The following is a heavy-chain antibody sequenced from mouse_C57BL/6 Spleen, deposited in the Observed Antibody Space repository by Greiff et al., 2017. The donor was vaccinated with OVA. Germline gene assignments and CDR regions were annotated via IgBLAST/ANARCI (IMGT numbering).Heavy chain of an antibody. D-gene: IGHD2-3*01. CDR2: IRSKSNNYAT. CDR1: GFSFNTYA. Sequence: DVQLVESGGGLVQPKGSLKLSCAASGFSFNTYAMNWVRQAPGKGLEWVARIRSKSNNYATYYADSVKDRFTISRDDSESMLYLQMNNLKTEDTAMYYCVREGYDFAYWGQGTLVTVSA. V-gene: IGHV10-1*01. CDR3: VREGYDFAY. J-gene: IGHJ3*01.